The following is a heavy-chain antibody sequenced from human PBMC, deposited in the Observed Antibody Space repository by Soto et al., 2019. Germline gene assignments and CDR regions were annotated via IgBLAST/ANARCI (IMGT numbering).Heavy chain of an antibody. Sequence: GGSLRLSCAASGFPFNTYAMSLVRQAPGKGPEWVSAICESGDNAFYADSVQGRFTISRDNSYNILYLQMNSLRAEDTALYFCAKGGYIYGLDPWGQGTLVTVSS. CDR2: ICESGDNA. V-gene: IGHV3-23*01. D-gene: IGHD5-18*01. CDR1: GFPFNTYA. CDR3: AKGGYIYGLDP. J-gene: IGHJ5*02.